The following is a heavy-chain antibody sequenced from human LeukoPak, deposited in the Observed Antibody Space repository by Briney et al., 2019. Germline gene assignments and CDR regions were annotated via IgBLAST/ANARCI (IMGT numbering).Heavy chain of an antibody. CDR1: GFALSSYG. J-gene: IGHJ6*03. CDR2: IRYDGSNK. Sequence: GGSLRLSYAASGFALSSYGMHWVRQAPGKGLEWVAFIRYDGSNKYYADSVKGRFTISRDNAKNSLYLQMNSLRAEDTAVYYCARDLGLVRGSYYYYYMDVWGKGTTVTISS. V-gene: IGHV3-30*02. CDR3: ARDLGLVRGSYYYYYMDV. D-gene: IGHD3-10*01.